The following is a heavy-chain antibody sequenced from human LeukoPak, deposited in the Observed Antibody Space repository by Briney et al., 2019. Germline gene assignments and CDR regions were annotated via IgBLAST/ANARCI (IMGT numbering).Heavy chain of an antibody. CDR2: IYTSGST. CDR3: ARAGNVLMVYAIYPSYYYYYMDV. V-gene: IGHV4-4*07. D-gene: IGHD2-8*01. CDR1: GGSISSYY. J-gene: IGHJ6*03. Sequence: PSETLSLTCTVSGGSISSYYWSWIRQPAGKGLERIGRIYTSGSTNYNPSLKSRVTISVDKSKNQFSLKLSSVTAADTAVYYCARAGNVLMVYAIYPSYYYYYMDVWGKGTTVTVSS.